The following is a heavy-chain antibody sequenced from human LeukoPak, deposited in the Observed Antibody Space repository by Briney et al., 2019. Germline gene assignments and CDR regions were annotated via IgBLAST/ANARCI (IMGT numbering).Heavy chain of an antibody. CDR2: ISSSGSTI. D-gene: IGHD3-9*01. CDR3: AKSLTGYYKPYYYYYMDV. CDR1: GFIFSSYE. Sequence: GGSLRLSCTASGFIFSSYEMNWVRQAPGKGLEWVSYISSSGSTIYYADSVKGRFTISRDNAKNSLYLQMNSLRAEDTAVYYCAKSLTGYYKPYYYYYMDVRGKGTTVTISS. J-gene: IGHJ6*03. V-gene: IGHV3-48*03.